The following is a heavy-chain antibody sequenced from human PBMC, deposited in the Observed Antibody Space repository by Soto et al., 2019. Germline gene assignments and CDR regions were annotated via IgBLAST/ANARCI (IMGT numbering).Heavy chain of an antibody. J-gene: IGHJ4*02. V-gene: IGHV3-21*01. CDR1: ECSISNSK. D-gene: IGHD6-13*01. CDR2: ISSRSTYI. CDR3: ARDPVDLGRQQPNEHY. Sequence: PEGCLTLTPAASECSISNSKIKRVRRIPVKWLEWVSSISSRSTYIYYSDSVRGRFTISRDNAESSLYLQMNSLRVVFIAIYYCARDPVDLGRQQPNEHYRGQGA.